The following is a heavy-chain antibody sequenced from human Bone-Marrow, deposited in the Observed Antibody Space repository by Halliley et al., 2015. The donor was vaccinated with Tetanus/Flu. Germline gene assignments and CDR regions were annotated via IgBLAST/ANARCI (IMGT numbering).Heavy chain of an antibody. V-gene: IGHV3-21*01. CDR3: AREDSYGLVY. J-gene: IGHJ4*02. D-gene: IGHD5-18*01. CDR2: VTPSGGYR. Sequence: KGLGWVSSVTPSGGYRYYADSVKGRFTISRDNAKNSLFLQMNSLRVEDTALYYCAREDSYGLVYWGQGALVTVSS.